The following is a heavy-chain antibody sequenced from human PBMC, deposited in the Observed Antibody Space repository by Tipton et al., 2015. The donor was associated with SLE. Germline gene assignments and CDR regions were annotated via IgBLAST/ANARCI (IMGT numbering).Heavy chain of an antibody. CDR1: GGSISSYY. J-gene: IGHJ4*02. V-gene: IGHV4-59*12. Sequence: TLSLTCTVSGGSISSYYWSWIRQPPGKGLEWIGHIYYSGSTNYNPSLKSRVTISVDTSKNQFSLKLSSVTAADTAVYYCASLVSSNWYFDYWGQGTLVTVSS. D-gene: IGHD6-13*01. CDR3: ASLVSSNWYFDY. CDR2: IYYSGST.